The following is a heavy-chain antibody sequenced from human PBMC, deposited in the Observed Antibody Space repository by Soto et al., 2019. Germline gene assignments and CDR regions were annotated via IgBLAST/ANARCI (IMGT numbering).Heavy chain of an antibody. CDR1: GGTFSSYA. CDR3: AHCSGGSCRQEYFQH. V-gene: IGHV1-69*13. J-gene: IGHJ1*01. CDR2: IIPIFGTA. Sequence: ASVKVSCKASGGTFSSYAISWVRQAPGQGLEWMGGIIPIFGTANYAQKFQGRVTITADESTSTAYMELSSLRSEDTAVYYCAHCSGGSCRQEYFQHWGQGTLVTVSS. D-gene: IGHD2-15*01.